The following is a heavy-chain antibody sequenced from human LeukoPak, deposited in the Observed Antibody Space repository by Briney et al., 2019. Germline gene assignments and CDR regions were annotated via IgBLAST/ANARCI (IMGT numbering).Heavy chain of an antibody. CDR1: GGSISSSSYY. CDR2: INHSGST. J-gene: IGHJ6*03. CDR3: ARHPPRYYYRDYYYYMDV. V-gene: IGHV4-39*07. Sequence: SETLSLTCTVSGGSISSSSYYWSWIRQPPGKELEWIGEINHSGSTNYNPSLKSRVTISVDTSKNQFSLKLSSVTAADTAVYYCARHPPRYYYRDYYYYMDVWGKGTTVTISS. D-gene: IGHD3-22*01.